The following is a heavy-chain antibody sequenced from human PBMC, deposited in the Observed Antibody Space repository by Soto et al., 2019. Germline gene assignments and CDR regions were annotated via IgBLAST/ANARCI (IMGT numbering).Heavy chain of an antibody. Sequence: ASVKVSCKASGVTFSSDAISWVRQAPGQGLEWMGGIIPIFGTGNYAQKFQGRVTITADESTSTAYMELSSLRSEDTAVYYCASGRGYSDGYGYYYYGMDVWGKGPTVAISS. V-gene: IGHV1-69*13. CDR2: IIPIFGTG. D-gene: IGHD5-18*01. CDR3: ASGRGYSDGYGYYYYGMDV. J-gene: IGHJ6*04. CDR1: GVTFSSDA.